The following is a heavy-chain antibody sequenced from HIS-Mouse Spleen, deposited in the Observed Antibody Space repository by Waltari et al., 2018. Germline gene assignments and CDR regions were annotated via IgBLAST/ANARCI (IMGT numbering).Heavy chain of an antibody. CDR3: AKGGSTTVTAFDI. D-gene: IGHD4-17*01. CDR1: GFTFSSYG. Sequence: QVQLVESGGGVVQPGRSLRLSCAASGFTFSSYGSHWVRQAPGKGLEWVAVISYDGSNKYYADSVKGRFTISRDNSKTTLYLQMNSLRAEDTAVYYCAKGGSTTVTAFDIWGQGTMVTVSS. J-gene: IGHJ3*02. V-gene: IGHV3-30*18. CDR2: ISYDGSNK.